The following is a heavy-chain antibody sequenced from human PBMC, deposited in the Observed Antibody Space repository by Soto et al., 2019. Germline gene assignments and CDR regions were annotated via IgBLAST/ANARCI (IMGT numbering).Heavy chain of an antibody. CDR2: ISPGADVS. CDR3: VRRAITATTKWGAFDV. V-gene: IGHV3-23*01. J-gene: IGHJ3*01. CDR1: GFTFSSFV. D-gene: IGHD1-20*01. Sequence: EVQLLESGGGLVQPGGSLRLSCAASGFTFSSFVMNCVRQSTGKGLEWVSTISPGADVSHYTDSVKGRFTISRDNSRRTLHLQMDSLRVEDAAVYFCVRRAITATTKWGAFDVWGQGTAVTVSS.